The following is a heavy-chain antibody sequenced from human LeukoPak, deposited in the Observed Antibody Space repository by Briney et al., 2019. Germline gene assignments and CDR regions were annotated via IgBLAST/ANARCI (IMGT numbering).Heavy chain of an antibody. D-gene: IGHD3-10*01. J-gene: IGHJ4*02. CDR3: VRHRRYYGSGSYYSDFDS. V-gene: IGHV4-39*01. Sequence: SETLSLTCTVSGGSISSSDYHWGWIRQPPGKGLEWIGSIFYSGSTYYNPSLKSPVTISADMSKNYFSLRLSSVTAADTATYYCVRHRRYYGSGSYYSDFDSWGQGILVTVSS. CDR2: IFYSGST. CDR1: GGSISSSDYH.